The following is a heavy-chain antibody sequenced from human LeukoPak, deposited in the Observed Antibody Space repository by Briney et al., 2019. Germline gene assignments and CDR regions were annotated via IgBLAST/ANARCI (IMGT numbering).Heavy chain of an antibody. D-gene: IGHD3-10*01. CDR2: ISYDGSNK. V-gene: IGHV3-30*18. Sequence: GGSLRLSCAASGFTFSSYGMHWVRQAPGKGLGWVAVISYDGSNKYYADSVKGRFTISRDNSKNTLYLQMNSLRVEDPAVYYCSQDLTSDFGGDLDPWGQGTLVTVSS. CDR3: SQDLTSDFGGDLDP. CDR1: GFTFSSYG. J-gene: IGHJ5*02.